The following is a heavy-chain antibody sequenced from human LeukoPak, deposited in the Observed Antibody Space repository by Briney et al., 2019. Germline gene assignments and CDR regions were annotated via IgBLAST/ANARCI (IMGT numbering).Heavy chain of an antibody. CDR3: ARDCSGGSCYGAFDI. CDR2: IYDSGST. V-gene: IGHV4-30-4*01. CDR1: GASIRGGDYY. J-gene: IGHJ3*02. D-gene: IGHD2-15*01. Sequence: SETLSLTCTVSGASIRGGDYYWSWIRQPPGKGLEWIGYIYDSGSTYYNPSLKSRITISVDTSENRFSLKLSSVTATDTAVYYCARDCSGGSCYGAFDIWGQGTMVTVSS.